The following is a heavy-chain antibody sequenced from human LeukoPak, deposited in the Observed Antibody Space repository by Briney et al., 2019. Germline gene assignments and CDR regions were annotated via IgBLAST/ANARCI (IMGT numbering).Heavy chain of an antibody. D-gene: IGHD5-12*01. CDR1: GGSISSYY. Sequence: KSSETLSLTCTVSGGSISSYYWSWIRQPPGKGLEWIGYIYYSGSTNYNPSLKSRVTISVDTSKNQFSLKLSSVTAADTAVYYCARLDIARDAFDIWGQGTMVTVSS. CDR2: IYYSGST. CDR3: ARLDIARDAFDI. J-gene: IGHJ3*02. V-gene: IGHV4-59*08.